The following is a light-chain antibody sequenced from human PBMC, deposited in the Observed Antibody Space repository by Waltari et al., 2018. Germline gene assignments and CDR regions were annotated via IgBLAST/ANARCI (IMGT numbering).Light chain of an antibody. Sequence: EVVLTQSPGTLSLSPGERATLSCRASQNIRDNYLSWYQQKPGQAPRLLIYHAPTRATGVPHTFSGSGSGTDFTLDIIRLEPEDSAMYYCQQYCCSPKTFGQGTKVEIK. CDR2: HAP. V-gene: IGKV3-20*01. J-gene: IGKJ1*01. CDR1: QNIRDNY. CDR3: QQYCCSPKT.